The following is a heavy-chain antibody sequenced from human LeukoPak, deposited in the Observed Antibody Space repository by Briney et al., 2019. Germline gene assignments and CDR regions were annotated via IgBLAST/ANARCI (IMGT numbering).Heavy chain of an antibody. J-gene: IGHJ4*02. Sequence: GGSLRLSCTASGLTFGDYAMSWFRQAPGKGLEWVGFIRSKAYGGTTEYAASVKGRFTISRDDSKSIAYLQMNSLKTEDTAVYYCTRDKGVLRYFDWLVRAPLFDYWGQGTLVTVSS. D-gene: IGHD3-9*01. CDR3: TRDKGVLRYFDWLVRAPLFDY. CDR1: GLTFGDYA. CDR2: IRSKAYGGTT. V-gene: IGHV3-49*03.